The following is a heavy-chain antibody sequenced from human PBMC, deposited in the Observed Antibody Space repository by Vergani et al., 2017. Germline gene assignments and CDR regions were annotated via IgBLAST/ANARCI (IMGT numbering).Heavy chain of an antibody. CDR2: IIPIFGTA. CDR1: GGTFSSYA. V-gene: IGHV1-69*01. CDR3: TRGWYYDSIAYWAY. J-gene: IGHJ4*02. D-gene: IGHD3-22*01. Sequence: QVQLVQSGAEVKKPGSSVKVSCKASGGTFSSYAISWVRQAPGQGLEWMGGIIPIFGTANYAQKFQGRVTITADESTSTAYMELSSLRSEYTAVYYFTRGWYYDSIAYWAYWGQGTLVTVSS.